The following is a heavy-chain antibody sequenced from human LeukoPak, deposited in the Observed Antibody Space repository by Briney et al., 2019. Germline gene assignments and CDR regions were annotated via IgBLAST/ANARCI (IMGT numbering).Heavy chain of an antibody. CDR1: GGTFSSYA. J-gene: IGHJ5*02. CDR3: ARDVTDCSSTSCYGRGLNWFDP. Sequence: GSSVKVSCKASGGTFSSYAISWARQAPGQGLEWMGRIIPILGIANYAQKFQGRATITADKSTSTAYMELSSLRSEDTAVYYCARDVTDCSSTSCYGRGLNWFDPWGQGTLVTVSS. CDR2: IIPILGIA. D-gene: IGHD2-2*01. V-gene: IGHV1-69*04.